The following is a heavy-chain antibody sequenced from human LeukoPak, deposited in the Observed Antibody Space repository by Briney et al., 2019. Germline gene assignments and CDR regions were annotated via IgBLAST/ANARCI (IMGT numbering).Heavy chain of an antibody. V-gene: IGHV5-51*01. CDR1: GYSFTTSG. J-gene: IGHJ5*02. D-gene: IGHD2-21*01. CDR2: IYPGDSDT. CDR3: ARRGDKWLDP. Sequence: GESLEISCKGSGYSFTTSGIAWVRQMPGKGLEWMGIIYPGDSDTRYSPSLQGQVTILADKSISTAYLQWSSLKASDTAMYYCARRGDKWLDPWGQGTLVTVSS.